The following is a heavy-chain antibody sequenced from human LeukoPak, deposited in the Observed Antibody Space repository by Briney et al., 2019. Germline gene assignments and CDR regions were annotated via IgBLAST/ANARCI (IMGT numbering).Heavy chain of an antibody. Sequence: ASVKVSCKASGYTFTNYGISWVRQAPGQGLEWMGWISGYNGNTKYAQKFQGRVTMTTDTSTTTAYIEPRSLRSDDTAVYYCARSLNYYSGNYQLYDYWGQGTLVTVSS. V-gene: IGHV1-18*01. CDR1: GYTFTNYG. CDR3: ARSLNYYSGNYQLYDY. D-gene: IGHD1-26*01. J-gene: IGHJ4*02. CDR2: ISGYNGNT.